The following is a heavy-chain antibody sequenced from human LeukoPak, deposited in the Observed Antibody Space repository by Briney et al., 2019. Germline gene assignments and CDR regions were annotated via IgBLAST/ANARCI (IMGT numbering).Heavy chain of an antibody. D-gene: IGHD1-26*01. CDR2: IYYSGST. Sequence: PSETLSLTCSVSGGSISSTSYYWGWIRQPPGKGLEWIGSIYYSGSTYYNPSLKSRVTISVDTSKNQFSLKLSSVTAADTAVYYCARPQYSGSYYAYFDYWGQGTLVTVSS. J-gene: IGHJ4*02. CDR1: GGSISSTSYY. CDR3: ARPQYSGSYYAYFDY. V-gene: IGHV4-39*01.